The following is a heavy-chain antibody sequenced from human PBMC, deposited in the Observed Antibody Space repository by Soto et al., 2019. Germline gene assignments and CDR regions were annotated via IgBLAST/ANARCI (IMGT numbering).Heavy chain of an antibody. CDR1: GFIFSRYA. D-gene: IGHD6-19*01. CDR3: VIEGAPGYGSGWGSFDI. J-gene: IGHJ3*02. CDR2: TSYDSSIT. V-gene: IGHV3-30-3*01. Sequence: QVQLVESGGGVVQPERSLRLSCAASGFIFSRYAMHWVRQAPGKGLEWVAATSYDSSITDYADSVKGRFTISTDNSKNTLCLQMNSLRLEDTAVYYCVIEGAPGYGSGWGSFDIWGQGTMVSVSS.